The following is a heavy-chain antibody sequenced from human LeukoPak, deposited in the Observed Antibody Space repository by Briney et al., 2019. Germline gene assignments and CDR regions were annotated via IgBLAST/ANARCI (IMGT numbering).Heavy chain of an antibody. D-gene: IGHD5-12*01. V-gene: IGHV4-34*01. Sequence: PSETLSLTCAVYGGSFSGYYWSWIRQPPGKGLEWIGEINHSGSTNYHPSLKSRVTISVDTSKNQFSLKLRSVTAADTAVYYCARIHSGYDWGIDYWGQGTLVTVSS. J-gene: IGHJ4*02. CDR2: INHSGST. CDR3: ARIHSGYDWGIDY. CDR1: GGSFSGYY.